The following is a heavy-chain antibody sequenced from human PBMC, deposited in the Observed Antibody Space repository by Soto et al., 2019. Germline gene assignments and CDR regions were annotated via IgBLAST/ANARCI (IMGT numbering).Heavy chain of an antibody. CDR3: AKDYSNSGWFDP. J-gene: IGHJ5*02. CDR2: ISGSGGST. D-gene: IGHD4-4*01. CDR1: GFTFSSYA. Sequence: EVQLLESGGGLVQPGGSLRLSCAASGFTFSSYAMSWVRQAPGKGLEWVSAISGSGGSTYYADSVEGRFTISRDNSKNTLYLQMNSLRAEDTAVYYCAKDYSNSGWFDPWGQGTLVTVSS. V-gene: IGHV3-23*01.